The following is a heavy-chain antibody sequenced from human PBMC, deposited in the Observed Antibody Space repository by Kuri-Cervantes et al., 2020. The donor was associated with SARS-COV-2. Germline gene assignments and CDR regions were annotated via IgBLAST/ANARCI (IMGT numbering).Heavy chain of an antibody. CDR2: ISFDGSNK. V-gene: IGHV3-30*18. J-gene: IGHJ4*02. CDR1: GFNFRTYG. CDR3: AKDRQNYGFWSGLDY. Sequence: GESLKISCAASGFNFRTYGLHWVRQAPGKGLEWVALISFDGSNKYYADSVKGRFTISRDNSKNTLYLQMNSLRTEDTAVYYCAKDRQNYGFWSGLDYWGQGTLITVFS. D-gene: IGHD3-3*01.